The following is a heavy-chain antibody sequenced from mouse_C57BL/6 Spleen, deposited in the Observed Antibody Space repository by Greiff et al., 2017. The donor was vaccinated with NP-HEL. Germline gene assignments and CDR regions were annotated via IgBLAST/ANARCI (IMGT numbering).Heavy chain of an antibody. D-gene: IGHD2-4*01. CDR1: GYAFSSSW. CDR2: IYPGDGDT. CDR3: ARWGDDYEGGVEFAY. Sequence: VKLQESGPELVKPGASVKISCKASGYAFSSSWLNWVKQRPGKGLEWIGRIYPGDGDTTYNGKFKGKATLTADKSSSTAYMQLSSLTSEDSAVYVCARWGDDYEGGVEFAYWGQGTLVTVSA. V-gene: IGHV1-82*01. J-gene: IGHJ3*01.